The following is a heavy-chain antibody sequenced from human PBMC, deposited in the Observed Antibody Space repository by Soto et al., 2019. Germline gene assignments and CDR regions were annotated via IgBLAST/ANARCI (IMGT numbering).Heavy chain of an antibody. CDR3: ARGPWVLTTVTTQDWYFGL. D-gene: IGHD4-17*01. CDR1: GGSISSGGYY. Sequence: SETLSLTCTVSGGSISSGGYYWSWIRQHPGKGLEWIGYIYYSGSTYYNPSLKSRVTISVDTSKNQFSLKLSSVTAADTAVYYCARGPWVLTTVTTQDWYFGLWGRGTLVTVSS. CDR2: IYYSGST. V-gene: IGHV4-31*03. J-gene: IGHJ2*01.